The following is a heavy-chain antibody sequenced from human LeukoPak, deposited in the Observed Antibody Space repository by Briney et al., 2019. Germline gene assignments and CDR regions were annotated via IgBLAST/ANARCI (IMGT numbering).Heavy chain of an antibody. CDR3: VKHGYFRHEY. Sequence: SETLSLTCVVSGDSFSGDKWWSWARQPPGKGLEWIGEIHNGGVTNYTPSLKSQVTISLDKSNNHVSLELSSVTAADTAVYYCVKHGYFRHEYWGQGTLVSVSS. V-gene: IGHV4-4*02. J-gene: IGHJ4*02. D-gene: IGHD3-22*01. CDR1: GDSFSGDKW. CDR2: IHNGGVT.